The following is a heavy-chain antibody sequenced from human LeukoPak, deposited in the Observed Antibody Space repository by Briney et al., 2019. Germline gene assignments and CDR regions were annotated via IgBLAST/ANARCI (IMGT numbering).Heavy chain of an antibody. J-gene: IGHJ4*02. D-gene: IGHD3-22*01. CDR2: TIPILGIA. CDR1: GGTFSSYA. CDR3: ACRDYYDSQPFDY. V-gene: IGHV1-69*04. Sequence: ASVKVSCKASGGTFSSYAISWVRQAPGQGLEWMGRTIPILGIANYAQKFQGRVTITADKSTSTAYMELSSLRSEDTAVYYCACRDYYDSQPFDYWGQGTLVTVSS.